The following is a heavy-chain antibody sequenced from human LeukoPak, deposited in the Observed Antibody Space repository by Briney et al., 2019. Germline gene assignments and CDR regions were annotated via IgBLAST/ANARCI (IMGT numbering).Heavy chain of an antibody. V-gene: IGHV3-23*01. CDR3: AKGGDNWNRYYFDY. CDR2: ISGSGGST. CDR1: GFTFSSYA. J-gene: IGHJ4*02. Sequence: GGSLRLSCAASGFTFSSYAMSWVRQAPGKGLEWVSAISGSGGSTYYADSVKGRFTISRDNSKNTLYLQMNSLRAEDTAVYYCAKGGDNWNRYYFDYWGQGTLVTVSP. D-gene: IGHD1-1*01.